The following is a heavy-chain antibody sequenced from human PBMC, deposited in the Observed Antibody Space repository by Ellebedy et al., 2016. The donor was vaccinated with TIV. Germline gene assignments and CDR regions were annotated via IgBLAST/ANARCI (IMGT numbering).Heavy chain of an antibody. CDR1: GGSISSGGHY. CDR2: IYYSGST. J-gene: IGHJ4*02. Sequence: MPSETLSLTCTVSGGSISSGGHYWNWIRQYPGKGLEWIGYIYYSGSTNYNPSLKSRVTISVDTSKNQFSLKLSSVTAADTAVYYCARARDDSSGYYPYYFDYWGQGTLVTVSS. V-gene: IGHV4-61*08. D-gene: IGHD3-22*01. CDR3: ARARDDSSGYYPYYFDY.